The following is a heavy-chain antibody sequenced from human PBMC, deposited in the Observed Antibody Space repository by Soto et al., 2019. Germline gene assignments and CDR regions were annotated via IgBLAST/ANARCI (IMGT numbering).Heavy chain of an antibody. V-gene: IGHV4-59*01. Sequence: KTSETLSLTCTVSGGSISSYYWSWIRQPPGKGLEWIGYIYYSGSTNYNPSLKSRVTISVDTSKNQSSLKLSSVTAADTAVYYCARHTYYYDSSGYGNAEYFQHWGQGTLVTVSS. CDR2: IYYSGST. D-gene: IGHD3-22*01. J-gene: IGHJ1*01. CDR1: GGSISSYY. CDR3: ARHTYYYDSSGYGNAEYFQH.